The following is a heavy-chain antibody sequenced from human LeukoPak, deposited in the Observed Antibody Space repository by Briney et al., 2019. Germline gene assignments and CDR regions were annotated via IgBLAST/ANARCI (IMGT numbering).Heavy chain of an antibody. D-gene: IGHD2-15*01. CDR1: GGSISSSSYY. CDR2: IYYSGST. CDR3: ARGDSDGGAFDY. Sequence: SETLSLTCTVSGGSISSSSYYWGWIRQPPGKGLEWIGSIYYSGSTYYNPSLKSRVTISVDTSKNQFSLKLSSVTAADTAVYYCARGDSDGGAFDYWGQGTLVTVSS. V-gene: IGHV4-39*07. J-gene: IGHJ4*02.